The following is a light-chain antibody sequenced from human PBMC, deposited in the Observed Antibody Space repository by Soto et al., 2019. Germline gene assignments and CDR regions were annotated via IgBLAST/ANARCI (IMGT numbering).Light chain of an antibody. J-gene: IGKJ2*01. V-gene: IGKV1-6*01. CDR3: LQDYNYPQAW. CDR1: QGTRKD. Sequence: AVQMTQSPSSLSASVGDRVTITCRASQGTRKDLGRYQQKPGKATKVLIYGASILHSGVPTRFSRSGSGTEFSVTISNLRPEDVATYYCLQDYNYPQAWFGQGTKVEMK. CDR2: GAS.